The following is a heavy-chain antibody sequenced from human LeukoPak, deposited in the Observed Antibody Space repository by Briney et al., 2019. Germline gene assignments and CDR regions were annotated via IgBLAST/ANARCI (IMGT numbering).Heavy chain of an antibody. Sequence: GGSLRLSCAASGFTFSSYAINWVRQAPGKGLEWVSGISDSGGSTRYADSVKGRFTISRDNSRNTLYLQMNSLGAEDTAVYYCAKDSTFDYWGQGTLVTVSS. J-gene: IGHJ4*02. CDR1: GFTFSSYA. V-gene: IGHV3-23*01. CDR2: ISDSGGST. CDR3: AKDSTFDY.